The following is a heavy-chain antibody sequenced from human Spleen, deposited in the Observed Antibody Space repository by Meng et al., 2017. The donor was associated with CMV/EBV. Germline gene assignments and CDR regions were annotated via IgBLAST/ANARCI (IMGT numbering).Heavy chain of an antibody. Sequence: SCAASEFTFSGYWMSWVRQAPGKGLELVAHIKQDGSEKYYVDSVKGRFTISRDNAKNSLYLQMSSLRAEDSAVYYCARAHEGSGYYEYWGQGALVTVSS. CDR3: ARAHEGSGYYEY. CDR1: EFTFSGYW. CDR2: IKQDGSEK. J-gene: IGHJ4*02. D-gene: IGHD3-10*01. V-gene: IGHV3-7*04.